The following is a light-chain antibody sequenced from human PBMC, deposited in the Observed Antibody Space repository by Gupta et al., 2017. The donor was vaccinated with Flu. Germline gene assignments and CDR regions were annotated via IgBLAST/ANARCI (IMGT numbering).Light chain of an antibody. Sequence: GESVTLSCRASQTVHSDFLVWYQQKPGQAPRLLIYSASIRAAGTPGRFSGSGSGTDFTLTISRLEPEDFAVYYCQQYGSSFPFGQGTRLKIK. CDR2: SAS. J-gene: IGKJ5*01. V-gene: IGKV3-20*01. CDR3: QQYGSSFP. CDR1: QTVHSDF.